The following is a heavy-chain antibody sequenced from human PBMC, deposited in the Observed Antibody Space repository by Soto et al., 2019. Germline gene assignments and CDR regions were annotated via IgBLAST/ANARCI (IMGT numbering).Heavy chain of an antibody. Sequence: GGSLRLSCAASGFTFSSYSMNWVRQAPGKGLEWVSSISSSSSYIYYADSVKGRFTISRDNAKNSLYLQMNSLRAEDTAVYYCARAVVTARGGYFDYWGQGTLVTVSS. CDR3: ARAVVTARGGYFDY. J-gene: IGHJ4*02. V-gene: IGHV3-21*01. CDR2: ISSSSSYI. D-gene: IGHD2-21*02. CDR1: GFTFSSYS.